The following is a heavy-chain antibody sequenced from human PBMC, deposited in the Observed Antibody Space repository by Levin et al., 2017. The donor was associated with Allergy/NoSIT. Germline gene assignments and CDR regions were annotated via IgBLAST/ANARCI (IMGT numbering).Heavy chain of an antibody. CDR2: IGGHNGYS. CDR1: GYIFSNFG. V-gene: IGHV1-18*01. D-gene: IGHD2-2*01. J-gene: IGHJ6*01. Sequence: ASVKVSCKTSGYIFSNFGITWVRQASGQGPEWVGWIGGHNGYSKYAQKFQGRVTLTTDPSTSTAYMELKSLRSDDTGIYYCARNGTGGPDHDHQPLDVWGQGTTVTVSS. CDR3: ARNGTGGPDHDHQPLDV.